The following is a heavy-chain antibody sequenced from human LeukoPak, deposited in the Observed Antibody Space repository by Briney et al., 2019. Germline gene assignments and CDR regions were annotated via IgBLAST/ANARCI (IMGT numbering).Heavy chain of an antibody. CDR3: ATEGHSSGYCGAFDI. V-gene: IGHV3-64*01. D-gene: IGHD3-22*01. CDR1: GLTFCTSV. Sequence: HPGGSLRLSCEVSGLTFCTSVMHWVRQGPGKGLEYVSGISDNGVGTYYASSVTGRFTISRDNSKNTPYLQMDSLKDEDMAMYYCATEGHSSGYCGAFDIWGPGTMVTVSS. J-gene: IGHJ3*02. CDR2: ISDNGVGT.